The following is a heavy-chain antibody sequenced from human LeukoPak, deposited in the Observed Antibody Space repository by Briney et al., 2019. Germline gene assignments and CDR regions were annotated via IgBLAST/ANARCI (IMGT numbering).Heavy chain of an antibody. CDR3: VRDGGVSGYDLLDY. CDR2: INEDGSEE. J-gene: IGHJ4*02. CDR1: GFTFSHYW. V-gene: IGHV3-7*01. Sequence: GGSLRLSCAASGFTFSHYWMTWVRQAPGKGLEWVAQINEDGSEEYYMDSVKARFTISRDNAKNSVFLQMNSLRAEDTAVYYCVRDGGVSGYDLLDYWGQGTLVTVSS. D-gene: IGHD5-12*01.